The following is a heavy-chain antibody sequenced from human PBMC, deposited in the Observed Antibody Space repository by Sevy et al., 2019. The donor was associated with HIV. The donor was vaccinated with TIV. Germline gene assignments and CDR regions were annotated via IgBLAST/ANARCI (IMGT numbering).Heavy chain of an antibody. D-gene: IGHD2-8*01. CDR2: LSFGCGKI. J-gene: IGHJ4*02. Sequence: GGSLRLSCAASGFTFNIYSMSWVRQTPGKGLEWVATLSFGCGKIKHADSVKGRFTMSRDDSKNAVYLQMNNLRVEDTAIYYCAREGCTKPHDYWGQRTLVTASS. V-gene: IGHV3-23*01. CDR1: GFTFNIYS. CDR3: AREGCTKPHDY.